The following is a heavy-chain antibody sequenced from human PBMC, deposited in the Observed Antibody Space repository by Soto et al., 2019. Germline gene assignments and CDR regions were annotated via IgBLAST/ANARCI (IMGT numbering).Heavy chain of an antibody. CDR3: VRGGIAGHWFDP. Sequence: QVQLQESGPGLVKPSQTLSLTCSVSRAFITSGGFYYSWIRQPPGKGLEWLGYIFHSGSSLYNPSLRGRLTLSADTSRNQLSLHLTSVTAADTAVYYCVRGGIAGHWFDPWGQGILVTVSS. V-gene: IGHV4-31*03. D-gene: IGHD2-15*01. CDR1: RAFITSGGFY. CDR2: IFHSGSS. J-gene: IGHJ5*02.